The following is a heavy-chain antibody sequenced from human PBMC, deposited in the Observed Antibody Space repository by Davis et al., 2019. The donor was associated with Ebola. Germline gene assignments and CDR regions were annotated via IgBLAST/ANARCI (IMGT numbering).Heavy chain of an antibody. CDR2: MNPNSGNT. Sequence: ASVKVSCKASGYTFTSYYMHWVRQATGQGLEWMGWMNPNSGNTGYAQEFQGRVTMTRDTSISTAYMELSSLRSEDTAVYFCARSSSYYPLDYWGQGTPVTVSS. V-gene: IGHV1-8*02. CDR3: ARSSSYYPLDY. D-gene: IGHD6-13*01. J-gene: IGHJ4*02. CDR1: GYTFTSYY.